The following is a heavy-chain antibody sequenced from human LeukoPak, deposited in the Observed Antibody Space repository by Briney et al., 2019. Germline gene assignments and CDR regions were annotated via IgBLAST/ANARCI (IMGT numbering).Heavy chain of an antibody. CDR1: GFTFGDYA. J-gene: IGHJ6*02. Sequence: GGSLRLSCTASGFTFGDYAMTWVDQAPGKGLEWVGFIRSKAYGGTTEFAASVKGRFIISRDDSKSTAYLQMNSLKTEDTAVYYCTAYDPSDYYGMDVWGQGTTVTIS. D-gene: IGHD5-12*01. V-gene: IGHV3-49*04. CDR2: IRSKAYGGTT. CDR3: TAYDPSDYYGMDV.